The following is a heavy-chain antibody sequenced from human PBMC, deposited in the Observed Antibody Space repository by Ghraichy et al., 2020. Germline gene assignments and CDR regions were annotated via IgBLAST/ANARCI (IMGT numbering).Heavy chain of an antibody. CDR2: IRSKTYGGTT. CDR3: TRVVDTGMGTGPGGVAAAAQVDC. V-gene: IGHV3-49*03. CDR1: GFTFGDYA. J-gene: IGHJ4*02. Sequence: GGSLRLSCAASGFTFGDYAMSWFRQSPGKGLEWVSFIRSKTYGGTTQYAASVKGRFTISKDDSKSIAYLQMNSLKTEDTAVYYCTRVVDTGMGTGPGGVAAAAQVDCWGQGTLVTVSS. D-gene: IGHD5-18*01.